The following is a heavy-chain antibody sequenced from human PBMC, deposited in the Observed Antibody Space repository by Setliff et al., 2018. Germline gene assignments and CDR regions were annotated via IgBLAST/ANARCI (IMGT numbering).Heavy chain of an antibody. J-gene: IGHJ4*02. D-gene: IGHD3-22*01. CDR1: GGAFSSYA. Sequence: SVKVSCKASGGAFSSYALSWVRQAPGQGLEWMGRIIPVIDTTNYAENFQGRVTITADESTKTAYMELSSLRSEDTAIYYCAILGNSMIVLDIGGHDFWGQGTLVTVSS. CDR3: AILGNSMIVLDIGGHDF. V-gene: IGHV1-69*11. CDR2: IIPVIDTT.